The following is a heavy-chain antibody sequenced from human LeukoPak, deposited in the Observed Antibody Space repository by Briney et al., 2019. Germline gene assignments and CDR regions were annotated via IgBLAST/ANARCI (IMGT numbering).Heavy chain of an antibody. CDR3: ARVTIVGATRGGFDY. J-gene: IGHJ4*02. CDR1: GYTFTSYY. Sequence: ASVKVSCKASGYTFTSYYMHWVRQAPGQGLEWMGIINPSGGSTSYAQKFQGRVTMTRDMSTSTVYMELSSLRTEDAAVYYCARVTIVGATRGGFDYWGQGTLVTVSS. D-gene: IGHD1-26*01. V-gene: IGHV1-46*01. CDR2: INPSGGST.